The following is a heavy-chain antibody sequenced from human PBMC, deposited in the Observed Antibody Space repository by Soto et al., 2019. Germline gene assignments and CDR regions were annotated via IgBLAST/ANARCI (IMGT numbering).Heavy chain of an antibody. D-gene: IGHD6-13*01. CDR1: GGSISIVDYY. V-gene: IGHV4-30-4*01. J-gene: IGHJ4*02. CDR2: IFYIGST. CDR3: AREGAIIAAGSRQVDC. Sequence: QVQLQESGPGLVKPSQTLSLTCPVSGGSISIVDYYWGGSRQPPGRGLGGIGYIFYIGSTYYSPSLTSRATISVDTSKNQFSLNLNSVTAADTAVYYCAREGAIIAAGSRQVDCWGQGTLVTVSS.